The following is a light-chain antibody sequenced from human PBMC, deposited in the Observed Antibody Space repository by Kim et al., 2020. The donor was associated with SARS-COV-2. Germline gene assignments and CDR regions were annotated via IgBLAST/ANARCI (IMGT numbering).Light chain of an antibody. CDR1: RSNIGSNP. CDR3: AAWDDSLNGKV. Sequence: GQRVPISCSGSRSNIGSNPVNWYQQLPGTAPKLLIYNNNQRPSGVPDRFSGSRSGTSASLAISGLHSEDEADYYCAAWDDSLNGKVFGTGTKVTVL. V-gene: IGLV1-44*01. CDR2: NNN. J-gene: IGLJ1*01.